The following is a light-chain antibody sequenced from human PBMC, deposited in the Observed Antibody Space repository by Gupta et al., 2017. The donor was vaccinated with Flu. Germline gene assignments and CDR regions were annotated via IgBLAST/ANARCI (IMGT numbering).Light chain of an antibody. CDR1: AIGTNS. CDR2: DDA. J-gene: IGLJ1*01. Sequence: SSVLTQLLSVSVAPGKTARVNCGGLAIGTNSVHWYQQKPGQSPVLVVYDDADRTSGIPERFSGSKSGNTASLTISSVEAGDEADYYCQMWDPSSDPYYVFGTGTKVTVL. V-gene: IGLV3-21*03. CDR3: QMWDPSSDPYYV.